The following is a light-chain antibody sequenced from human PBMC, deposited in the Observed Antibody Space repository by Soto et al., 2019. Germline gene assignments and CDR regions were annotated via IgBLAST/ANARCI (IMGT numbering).Light chain of an antibody. CDR2: EVT. J-gene: IGLJ1*01. V-gene: IGLV2-14*01. CDR1: SSDVGNYDY. CDR3: CSYSSSTTFYV. Sequence: QSALTQPASVSGSPGQSITISCTGSSSDVGNYDYVSWYQQHHDKAPKLMIYEVTHRPSGVSNRFSGSKSGNTASLTISGLQAEDEADYYCCSYSSSTTFYVFGTGTKLTVL.